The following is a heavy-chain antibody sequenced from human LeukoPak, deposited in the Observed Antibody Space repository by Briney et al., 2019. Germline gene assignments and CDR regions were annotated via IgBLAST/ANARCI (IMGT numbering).Heavy chain of an antibody. CDR3: ATNNYDILTGYYIW. Sequence: GGSLRLSCAASGFTFSSYAMSWVRQAPGKGLEWVSTISGSGGSTYYADSVKGRFTISRDNSKNTLYLQMNSLRAEDTAVYYCATNNYDILTGYYIWWGQGTLVTVSS. CDR2: ISGSGGST. D-gene: IGHD3-9*01. J-gene: IGHJ4*02. V-gene: IGHV3-23*01. CDR1: GFTFSSYA.